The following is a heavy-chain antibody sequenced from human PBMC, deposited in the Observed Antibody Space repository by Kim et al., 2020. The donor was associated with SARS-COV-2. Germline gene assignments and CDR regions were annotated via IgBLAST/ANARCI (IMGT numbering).Heavy chain of an antibody. V-gene: IGHV4-34*01. D-gene: IGHD2-2*01. Sequence: YTPSLKSRVTISVDTSKNQFSLKLSSVTAADTAVYYCARGRESTSWFDPWGQGTLVTVSS. J-gene: IGHJ5*02. CDR3: ARGRESTSWFDP.